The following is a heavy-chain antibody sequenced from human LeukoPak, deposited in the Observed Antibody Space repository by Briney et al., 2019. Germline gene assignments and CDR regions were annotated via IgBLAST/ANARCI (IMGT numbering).Heavy chain of an antibody. D-gene: IGHD2-15*01. J-gene: IGHJ2*01. V-gene: IGHV4-34*01. CDR2: INRSGST. Sequence: SETLSLTCAVYGGSFSGYYWSWIRQPPGRELEWIGEINRSGSTNYNPSLKSRVTISVDTSKNQFSLKLSSVTAADTAVYYCARGRYCSGGSCYRRYFDLWGRGTLVTVSS. CDR3: ARGRYCSGGSCYRRYFDL. CDR1: GGSFSGYY.